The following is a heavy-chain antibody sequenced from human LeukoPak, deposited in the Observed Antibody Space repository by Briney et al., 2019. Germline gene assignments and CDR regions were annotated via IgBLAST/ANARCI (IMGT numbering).Heavy chain of an antibody. CDR1: SYTFRNYG. J-gene: IGHJ4*02. V-gene: IGHV1-18*01. CDR3: ARDPTNTGGYYVYFDY. D-gene: IGHD2-8*02. Sequence: GASVKVSCKASSYTFRNYGISWVRQAPGQGLEWMGWISAYNGDTNYAQKFQGRVTMTTDTSTSTAYMELRSLRSDDTAVYYCARDPTNTGGYYVYFDYWGQGTLVTVSS. CDR2: ISAYNGDT.